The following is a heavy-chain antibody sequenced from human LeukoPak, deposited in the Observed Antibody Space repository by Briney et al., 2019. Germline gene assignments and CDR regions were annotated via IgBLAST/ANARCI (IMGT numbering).Heavy chain of an antibody. Sequence: QSGGSLRLSCAASGFTFSGYGMHWVRQAPGKGLEWVAFIRYDGSYKYYADSVKGRFTISRDNAKKSLYLQMNSLRAEDTAVYYCARGKYDSSGYPLLGFDYWGQGTLVTVSS. CDR3: ARGKYDSSGYPLLGFDY. CDR1: GFTFSGYG. D-gene: IGHD3-22*01. V-gene: IGHV3-30*02. CDR2: IRYDGSYK. J-gene: IGHJ4*02.